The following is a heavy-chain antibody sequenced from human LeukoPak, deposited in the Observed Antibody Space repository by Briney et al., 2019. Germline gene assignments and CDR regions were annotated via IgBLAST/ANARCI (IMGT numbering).Heavy chain of an antibody. CDR1: GGTFSSYT. D-gene: IGHD1-1*01. CDR2: IIPILGIA. V-gene: IGHV1-69*02. J-gene: IGHJ5*02. Sequence: SVKVSCKASGGTFSSYTISWVRQAPGQGLEWMGRIIPILGIANYAQKFQGRVTITADKSTGTAYMELSSLRSEDTAVCYCASDDPNVTWGQGTLVTVSS. CDR3: ASDDPNVT.